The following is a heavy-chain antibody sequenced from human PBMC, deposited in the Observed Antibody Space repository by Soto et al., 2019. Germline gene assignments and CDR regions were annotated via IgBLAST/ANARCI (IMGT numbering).Heavy chain of an antibody. CDR1: GGSFSGYY. J-gene: IGHJ4*02. CDR3: AKGQSSGAFRFFFDY. D-gene: IGHD3-22*01. CDR2: INHRRST. Sequence: SETLSLTCAVYGGSFSGYYWTWIRQPPGKGLEWIGEINHRRSTSYNPSLKRRVTMSIDTSKNQFSLHLSSVTAEDTAVYYCAKGQSSGAFRFFFDYWGQGTLVTVSS. V-gene: IGHV4-34*01.